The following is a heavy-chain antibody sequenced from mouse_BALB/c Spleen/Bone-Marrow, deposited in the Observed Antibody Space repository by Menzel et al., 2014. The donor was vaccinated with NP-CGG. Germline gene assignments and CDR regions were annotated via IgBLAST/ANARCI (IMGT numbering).Heavy chain of an antibody. D-gene: IGHD2-3*01. CDR3: AMGVRLYWYFDV. V-gene: IGHV1-26*01. CDR1: GYIFTDYY. CDR2: INPISGDT. Sequence: EVQLQQSGPELVKPGASVKMSCKASGYIFTDYYMKWVKRSHGKSLEWIGDINPISGDTFYNQKFKGKATLTVHRSSSTAYMQLDSLTSEDSAVYYCAMGVRLYWYFDVWGAGTTVTVSS. J-gene: IGHJ1*01.